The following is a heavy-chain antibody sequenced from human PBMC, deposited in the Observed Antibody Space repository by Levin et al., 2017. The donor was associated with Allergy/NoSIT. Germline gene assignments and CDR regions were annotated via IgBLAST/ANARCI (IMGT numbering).Heavy chain of an antibody. CDR1: GFTFSDYY. D-gene: IGHD4-17*01. V-gene: IGHV3-11*05. CDR2: ISSSSSYT. CDR3: ARDYGDYGL. Sequence: GESLKISCAASGFTFSDYYMSWIRQAPGKGLEWVSYISSSSSYTNYADSVKGRFTISRDNAKNSLYLQMNSLRAEDTAVYYCARDYGDYGLWGRGTLVTVS. J-gene: IGHJ2*01.